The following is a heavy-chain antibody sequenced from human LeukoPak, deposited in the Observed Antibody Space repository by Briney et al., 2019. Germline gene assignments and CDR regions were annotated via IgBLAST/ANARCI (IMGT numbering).Heavy chain of an antibody. CDR1: GGSISSYY. V-gene: IGHV4-59*01. Sequence: SETLSLTCTVSGGSISSYYWSWIRQPPGKGLEWIGYISYSGSTNSNPSLKSRVTISVHTSKNQFSLKLSSVTAADTAVYYCARAYCSGGTCYDSRGWFDPWGQGTLVTVSS. CDR3: ARAYCSGGTCYDSRGWFDP. D-gene: IGHD2-15*01. CDR2: ISYSGST. J-gene: IGHJ5*02.